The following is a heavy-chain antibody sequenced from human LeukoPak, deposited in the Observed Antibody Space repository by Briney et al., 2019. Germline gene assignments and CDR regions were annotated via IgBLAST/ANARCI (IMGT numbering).Heavy chain of an antibody. J-gene: IGHJ4*02. CDR3: ARHLPNSGWDC. D-gene: IGHD6-19*01. Sequence: GESLKISCKGSGYTFTNYWIGWVRQMPGKGLEWMGIIYPGDSDTRYSPSFQGQVTISADKSISTSYLQWTSLKASDTAIYYCARHLPNSGWDCWGQGTLVTVSS. CDR2: IYPGDSDT. V-gene: IGHV5-51*01. CDR1: GYTFTNYW.